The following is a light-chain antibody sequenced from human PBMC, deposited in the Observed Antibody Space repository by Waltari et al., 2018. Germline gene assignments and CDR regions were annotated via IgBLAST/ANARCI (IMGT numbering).Light chain of an antibody. J-gene: IGKJ1*01. CDR2: GAY. CDR3: QQYNSWPRT. CDR1: QRISSN. Sequence: EVVLTQSPVTLSVSPGERVTLSCRASQRISSNLAWYQQKPGQAPRLLMFGAYARAAGIPARFSGSESGTEFTLTISSLQSEDFAVYYCQQYNSWPRTFGQGTKVESK. V-gene: IGKV3-15*01.